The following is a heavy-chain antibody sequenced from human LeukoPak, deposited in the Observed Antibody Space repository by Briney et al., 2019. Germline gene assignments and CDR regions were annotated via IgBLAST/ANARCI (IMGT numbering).Heavy chain of an antibody. CDR3: AREWNDPWFDP. CDR2: ISPSGAST. J-gene: IGHJ5*02. CDR1: GYTFTNYY. Sequence: ASVKVSCKASGYTFTNYYMHWVRQAPGQGLEWMGMISPSGASTSYAQKFQGRVTMTRDVSTSTVYMELSSLRSDDTAVYYCAREWNDPWFDPWGQGTLVTVSS. V-gene: IGHV1-46*01. D-gene: IGHD1-1*01.